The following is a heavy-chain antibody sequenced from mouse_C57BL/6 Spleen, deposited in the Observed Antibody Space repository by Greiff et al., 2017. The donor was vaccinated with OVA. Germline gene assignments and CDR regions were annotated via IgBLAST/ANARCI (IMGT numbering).Heavy chain of an antibody. CDR3: ARQDYGSSYGFAY. D-gene: IGHD1-1*01. Sequence: EVQVVESGGGLVKPGGSLKLSCAASGFTFSSYTMSWVRQTPEKRLEWVATISGGGGNTYYPDSVKGRFTISRDNAKNTLYLQMSSLRSEDTALYYCARQDYGSSYGFAYWGQGTLVTVSA. V-gene: IGHV5-9*01. CDR2: ISGGGGNT. J-gene: IGHJ3*01. CDR1: GFTFSSYT.